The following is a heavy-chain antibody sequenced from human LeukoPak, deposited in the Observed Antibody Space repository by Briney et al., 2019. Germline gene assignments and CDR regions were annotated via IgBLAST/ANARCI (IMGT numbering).Heavy chain of an antibody. CDR2: IYHDGST. D-gene: IGHD6-19*01. V-gene: IGHV4-4*02. CDR3: ASSGSRGIAVAGTYAFDI. Sequence: SETLSLTCAVSGGSISSNNWWIWVRQSPEKGLEWIGEIYHDGSTNYNPSLKSRVTISVDTSKNQFSLKLSSVTAADTAVYYCASSGSRGIAVAGTYAFDIWGQGTMVTVSS. J-gene: IGHJ3*02. CDR1: GGSISSNNW.